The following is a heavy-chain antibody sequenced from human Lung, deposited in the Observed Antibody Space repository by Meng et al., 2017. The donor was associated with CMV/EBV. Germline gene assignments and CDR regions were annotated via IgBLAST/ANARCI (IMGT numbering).Heavy chain of an antibody. D-gene: IGHD3-22*01. CDR2: IISILGIA. Sequence: SVKVSXXASGGTFSSYTISWVRQAPGQGLEWMGRIISILGIANYAQKFQGRVTITADKSTSTAYMELSSLRSEDTAVYYCARDSSGDSSPGDYYYYGMDVWGQGXTVTVSS. J-gene: IGHJ6*02. CDR3: ARDSSGDSSPGDYYYYGMDV. CDR1: GGTFSSYT. V-gene: IGHV1-69*04.